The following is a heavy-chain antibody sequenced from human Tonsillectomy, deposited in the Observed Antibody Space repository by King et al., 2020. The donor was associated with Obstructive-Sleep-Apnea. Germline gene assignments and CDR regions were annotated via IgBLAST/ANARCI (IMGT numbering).Heavy chain of an antibody. D-gene: IGHD3-10*01. CDR3: AKEGGGSGVYWVDS. Sequence: VQLVESGGGMVQPGGSLRLSCAASGFTFSSYGISWVRQAPGKGLEWVSAINTRGTTFYAGSVRGRFTISRDNSKYTVNLQVNSLRAEDTDLYYCAKEGGGSGVYWVDSWGQGTLVTVSS. CDR1: GFTFSSYG. CDR2: INTRGTT. V-gene: IGHV3-23*04. J-gene: IGHJ4*02.